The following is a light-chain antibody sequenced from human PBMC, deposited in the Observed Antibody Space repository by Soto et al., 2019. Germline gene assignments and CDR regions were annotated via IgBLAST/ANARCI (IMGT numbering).Light chain of an antibody. J-gene: IGKJ5*01. CDR1: QNVNSNF. CDR2: GVS. V-gene: IGKV3-20*01. Sequence: IVLTQSPGTLSLSPWERATLSCRASQNVNSNFFAWYQQKAGQAPRLLIYGVSSRATGIPDRFSGSGADTDFTLTISGLEPEDFAVYYCQQYGSSPLTFGGGTRLEIK. CDR3: QQYGSSPLT.